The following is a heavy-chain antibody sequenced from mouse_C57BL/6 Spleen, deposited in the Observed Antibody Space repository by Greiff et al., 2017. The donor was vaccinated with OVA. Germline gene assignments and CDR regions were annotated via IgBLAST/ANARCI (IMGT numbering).Heavy chain of an antibody. CDR1: GYTFTSYW. J-gene: IGHJ2*01. Sequence: QVQLKQPGAELVKPGASVKLSCKASGYTFTSYWMHWVKQRPGQGLEWIGMIHPNSGSTNYNEKFKSKATLTVDKSSSTAYMQLSSLTSEDSAVYYCARNYYGRSGYWGQGTTLTVSS. D-gene: IGHD1-1*01. CDR2: IHPNSGST. CDR3: ARNYYGRSGY. V-gene: IGHV1-64*01.